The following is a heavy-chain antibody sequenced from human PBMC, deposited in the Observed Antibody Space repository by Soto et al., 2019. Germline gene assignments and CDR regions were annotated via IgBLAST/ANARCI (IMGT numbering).Heavy chain of an antibody. D-gene: IGHD3-22*01. Sequence: QVQLVQSGAEVKKPGASVKVSCKASGYTFTSYYMHCVRQAHGQGLEWMGIINPSGGSTSYAQKFQGRVNMTRDTSTSTVYMELSSLRSEDTAVYYCARDRGSGYEVWGQGTLVTVSS. J-gene: IGHJ4*02. CDR3: ARDRGSGYEV. CDR1: GYTFTSYY. CDR2: INPSGGST. V-gene: IGHV1-46*01.